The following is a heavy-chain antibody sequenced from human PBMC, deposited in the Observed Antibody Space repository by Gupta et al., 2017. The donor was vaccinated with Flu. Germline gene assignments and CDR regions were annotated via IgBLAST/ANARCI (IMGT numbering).Heavy chain of an antibody. CDR2: IIPVLGAT. V-gene: IGHV1-69*08. CDR3: VVGPTGDY. J-gene: IGHJ4*02. CDR1: GGTFSTYI. D-gene: IGHD1-26*01. Sequence: QVQLAQSGTEVKKPGSSVKVSCKASGGTFSTYIITWVRQAPGQGLQYMGGIIPVLGATNYAQMFQARATITADKATSTAYMELSSLRSDDTAVYYCVVGPTGDYWGQGTLVTVSS.